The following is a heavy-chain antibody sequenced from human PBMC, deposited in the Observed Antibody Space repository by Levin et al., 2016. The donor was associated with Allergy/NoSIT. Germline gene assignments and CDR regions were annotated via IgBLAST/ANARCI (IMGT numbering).Heavy chain of an antibody. CDR2: IRYDGSNK. Sequence: GGSLRLSCAASGFTFSSYGMHWVRQAPGKGLEWVAFIRYDGSNKYYADSVKGRFTISRDNSKNTLYLQMNSLRAEDTAVYYCAKDGLGRQQLVSWFDPWGQGTLVTVSS. J-gene: IGHJ5*02. V-gene: IGHV3-30*02. CDR3: AKDGLGRQQLVSWFDP. CDR1: GFTFSSYG. D-gene: IGHD6-13*01.